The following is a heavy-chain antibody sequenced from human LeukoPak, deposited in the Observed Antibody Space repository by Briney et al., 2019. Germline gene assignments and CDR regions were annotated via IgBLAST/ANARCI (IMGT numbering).Heavy chain of an antibody. D-gene: IGHD3-9*01. Sequence: GGSLRLSCAASGFTFSNAWMSWVRQAPGKGLEWVGRIKSKTDGGTTDYAAPVKGRFTISRDDSKNTLYLQMNSLKTEDTAVYYCTSEYYDILTGYDVPPYYYYYMDVWGKGTTVTISS. J-gene: IGHJ6*03. CDR3: TSEYYDILTGYDVPPYYYYYMDV. V-gene: IGHV3-15*01. CDR2: IKSKTDGGTT. CDR1: GFTFSNAW.